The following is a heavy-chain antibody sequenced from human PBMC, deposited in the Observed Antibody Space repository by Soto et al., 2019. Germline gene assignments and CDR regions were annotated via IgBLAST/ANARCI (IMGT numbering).Heavy chain of an antibody. Sequence: GGSLRLSCAASGFTFSSYGMHWVRQAPGKGLEWVAVISYDGSNKYYADSVKGRFTISRDNSKNTLYLQMNSLRAEDTAVYYCAKDQDIVVVVAATIPTLWGQGTLVTVSS. V-gene: IGHV3-30*18. D-gene: IGHD2-15*01. CDR2: ISYDGSNK. CDR3: AKDQDIVVVVAATIPTL. J-gene: IGHJ4*02. CDR1: GFTFSSYG.